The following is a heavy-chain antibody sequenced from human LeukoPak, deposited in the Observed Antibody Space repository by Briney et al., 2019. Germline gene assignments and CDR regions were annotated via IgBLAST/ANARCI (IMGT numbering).Heavy chain of an antibody. CDR2: IYYSGST. V-gene: IGHV4-59*01. J-gene: IGHJ6*02. Sequence: PSETLSLTCTVSGGSISSYYWSWIRQPPGKGLEWIGYIYYSGSTYYNPSLKSRVTIAVDTSKNQFSLKLSSVTAADTAVYYCARGSYLGRYYYYGMDVWGQGTTVTVSS. CDR3: ARGSYLGRYYYYGMDV. D-gene: IGHD7-27*01. CDR1: GGSISSYY.